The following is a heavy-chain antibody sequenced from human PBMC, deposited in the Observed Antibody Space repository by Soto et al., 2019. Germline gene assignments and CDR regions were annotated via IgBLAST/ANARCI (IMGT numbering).Heavy chain of an antibody. CDR1: GYTFTSYY. J-gene: IGHJ5*02. Sequence: QVQLVQSGAEVKKPGASVKVSCKASGYTFTSYYMHWVRQAPGQGLEWMGIINPSGGSTSYAQKFRGRVTMTRDTSTSTVYRELSSLRSDDTAVYYCARVYPSDTRYGYVGNNWFDPWGQGTLVTVSS. V-gene: IGHV1-46*03. CDR3: ARVYPSDTRYGYVGNNWFDP. CDR2: INPSGGST. D-gene: IGHD5-18*01.